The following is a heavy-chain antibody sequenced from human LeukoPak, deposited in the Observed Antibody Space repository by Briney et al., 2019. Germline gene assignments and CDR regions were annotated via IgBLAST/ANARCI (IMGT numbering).Heavy chain of an antibody. CDR1: GGSISTNNYY. CDR3: ASSRNWELLRSRGGVFDY. CDR2: ISYSGST. V-gene: IGHV4-39*01. J-gene: IGHJ4*02. D-gene: IGHD1-26*01. Sequence: SEALSLTCTVSGGSISTNNYYWGWIRQPPGKGLEWIGMISYSGSTYYNPSLKSRVTISRETSKNQFSLKVRSVTAADTAVYYCASSRNWELLRSRGGVFDYWGQGTLVTVSS.